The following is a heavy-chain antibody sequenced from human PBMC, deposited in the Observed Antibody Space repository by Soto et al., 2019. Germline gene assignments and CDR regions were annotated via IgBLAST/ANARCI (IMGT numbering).Heavy chain of an antibody. CDR2: IWYDGSNK. D-gene: IGHD2-15*01. V-gene: IGHV3-33*01. CDR3: ARERLDCSGGSGYSFDY. Sequence: QVQLMESGGAVVQPGRSLRLSCAAYGFTFSSYGMHWVRQAPGKGLEWMAVIWYDGSNKYYADSVKGRFTISRDNSKNTLYLQMNSLRAEDTAVYYCARERLDCSGGSGYSFDYWVQGTLVTVS. J-gene: IGHJ4*02. CDR1: GFTFSSYG.